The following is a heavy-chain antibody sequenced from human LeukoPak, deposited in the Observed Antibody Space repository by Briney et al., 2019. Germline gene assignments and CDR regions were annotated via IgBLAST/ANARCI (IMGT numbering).Heavy chain of an antibody. CDR2: IYTSGCT. Sequence: SETLSLTCTVSGGSISSYYWSWIRQPAGKGLEWIGHIYTSGCTNYNPSLKRRVTMSVDTSKNKFSLKVSSVTAADTAVYYCARGTGRYYYYGIDVWGQGTTVTVSS. CDR3: ARGTGRYYYYGIDV. CDR1: GGSISSYY. J-gene: IGHJ6*02. D-gene: IGHD1-14*01. V-gene: IGHV4-4*07.